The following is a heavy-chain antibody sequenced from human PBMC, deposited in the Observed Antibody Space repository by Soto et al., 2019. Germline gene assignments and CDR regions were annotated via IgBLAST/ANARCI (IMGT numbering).Heavy chain of an antibody. V-gene: IGHV3-9*01. CDR3: AKGSYSNFFFDY. D-gene: IGHD4-4*01. J-gene: IGHJ4*02. CDR2: ISWNSGSI. CDR1: GFTFDDYA. Sequence: EVQLVESGGGLVQPGRSLRLSCAASGFTFDDYAMHWVRQAPGQGLEWVSGISWNSGSIGYADSVKGRFTISRDNAKNSLYLQMNSLRAEDTALYYCAKGSYSNFFFDYWGQGTLVTVSS.